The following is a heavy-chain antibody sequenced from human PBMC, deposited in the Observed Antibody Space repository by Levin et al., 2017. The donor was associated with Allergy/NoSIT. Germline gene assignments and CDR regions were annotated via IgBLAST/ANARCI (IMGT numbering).Heavy chain of an antibody. D-gene: IGHD6-19*01. CDR3: AREEGWGYHVGMDV. CDR1: GFTFTTYW. CDR2: IKQDGSET. Sequence: PGGSLRLSCAASGFTFTTYWMTWVRQAPGKGLEWVANIKQDGSETYYVDSVKGRFTISRDNGKNSVYLQMNSLRVDDTAVYYCAREEGWGYHVGMDVWGQGTTVTVSS. V-gene: IGHV3-7*01. J-gene: IGHJ6*02.